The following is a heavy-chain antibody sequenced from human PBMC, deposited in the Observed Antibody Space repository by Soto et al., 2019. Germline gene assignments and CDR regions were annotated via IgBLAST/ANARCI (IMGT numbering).Heavy chain of an antibody. D-gene: IGHD3-9*01. CDR1: GFTFATSW. Sequence: GGSLRLSCAASGFTFATSWMSWVRQPPGKGLEHVASINPDGGEQNYVDSVRGRFTISRDNAGKSLYLQLNSLRAEDTAVFYCARNLRYSQFDYWGQGALVTVSS. CDR2: INPDGGEQ. V-gene: IGHV3-7*01. J-gene: IGHJ4*02. CDR3: ARNLRYSQFDY.